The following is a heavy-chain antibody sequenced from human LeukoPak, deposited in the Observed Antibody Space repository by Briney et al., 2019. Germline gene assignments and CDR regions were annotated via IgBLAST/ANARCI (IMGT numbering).Heavy chain of an antibody. CDR2: IYSSGST. CDR3: ARGRSSVVRGYYYYYMDV. Sequence: GGXXXGYYWSWIRQPPGKGLEWIGYIYSSGSTNYNPSLKSRVTMSVDTSKNQFSLKVSSVTAADTAVYYCARGRSSVVRGYYYYYMDVWGKGTTVTISS. J-gene: IGHJ6*03. CDR1: GGXXXGYY. D-gene: IGHD3-10*01. V-gene: IGHV4-59*01.